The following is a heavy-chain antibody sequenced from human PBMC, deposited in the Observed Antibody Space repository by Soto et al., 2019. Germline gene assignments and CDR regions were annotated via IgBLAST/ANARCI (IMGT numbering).Heavy chain of an antibody. D-gene: IGHD3-9*01. CDR3: AKGAPYFDILGPGDY. V-gene: IGHV3-23*01. CDR1: GFTFTNYA. Sequence: GGSLRLSCAASGFTFTNYAMNWVRQAPGKGLEWVSTITGGSGGSTYYAASVKGRFTISRDNSKNTLYLQMNSLRAEDTAIYYCAKGAPYFDILGPGDYWGQGTVVTVSS. CDR2: ITGGSGGST. J-gene: IGHJ4*02.